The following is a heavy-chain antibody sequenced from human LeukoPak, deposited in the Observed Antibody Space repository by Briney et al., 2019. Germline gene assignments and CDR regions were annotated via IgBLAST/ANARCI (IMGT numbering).Heavy chain of an antibody. D-gene: IGHD5-18*01. J-gene: IGHJ4*02. CDR1: GFTFSTYA. V-gene: IGHV3-30*04. Sequence: PGGSLRLSCVASGFTFSTYAIHWVRQAPGKGLEWVAVISYDGSNKYYTDSVKGRFTISRDNSKNTLYLQMNSQRVEDTAVYYWAREIGYGYYWGRGARATVPS. CDR3: AREIGYGYY. CDR2: ISYDGSNK.